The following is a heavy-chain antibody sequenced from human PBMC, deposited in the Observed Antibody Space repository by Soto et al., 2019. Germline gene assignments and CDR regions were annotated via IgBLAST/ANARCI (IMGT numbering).Heavy chain of an antibody. Sequence: EVQLVESGGGLVQPGGSLRLSCAASGFTFSNYWMHWVRQVPGKGLVWVSRINSEGRKTIYVYFVEGRFTISRDNAKNTLYRQLYSLGAEGTAMYYCTRLSAVAGINYWGQGTLVTVSS. V-gene: IGHV3-74*01. CDR3: TRLSAVAGINY. D-gene: IGHD6-19*01. CDR1: GFTFSNYW. J-gene: IGHJ4*02. CDR2: INSEGRKT.